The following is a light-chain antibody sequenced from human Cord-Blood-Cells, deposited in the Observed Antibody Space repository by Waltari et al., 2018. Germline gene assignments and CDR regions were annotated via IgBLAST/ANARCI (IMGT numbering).Light chain of an antibody. CDR3: QQYGSSPRT. V-gene: IGKV3-20*01. CDR1: QSVSSSY. CDR2: GAS. Sequence: EIVLTQSPGTLSLSRGERATLSCRASQSVSSSYLAWYQQKPGQAPRLLIYGASSRATGIPDRFSGSGSGTDFTLTISRLEPEDFAVYYCQQYGSSPRTFGKGTKVEIK. J-gene: IGKJ1*01.